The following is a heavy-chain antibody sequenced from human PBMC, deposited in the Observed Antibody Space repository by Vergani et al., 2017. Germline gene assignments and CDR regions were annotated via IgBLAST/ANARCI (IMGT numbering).Heavy chain of an antibody. CDR3: ARTPCKRGGAYMDV. J-gene: IGHJ6*03. CDR2: LSWDGRST. D-gene: IGHD1-14*01. Sequence: EVQLVQSGGVVVQPGGSVRLSCVVTGFSFNDYSMQWVRQAPGKGLEWVSLLSWDGRSTYYADSVKGRFNISRDNNKNSVYLQMNSLTTEDTALYYCARTPCKRGGAYMDVWGKGTTVTVS. CDR1: GFSFNDYS. V-gene: IGHV3-43*01.